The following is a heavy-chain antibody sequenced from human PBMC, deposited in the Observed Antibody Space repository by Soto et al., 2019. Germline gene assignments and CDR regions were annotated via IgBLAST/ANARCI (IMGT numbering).Heavy chain of an antibody. CDR2: INPSGGST. Sequence: ASVKVSCKASGYTFTSYYMHWVRQAPGQGLEWMRIINPSGGSTSYAQKFQGRVTMTRDTSTSTVYMELSSLRSEDTAVYYCARERFDHGYSYYYYYYGMDVWGQGTTVTVSS. D-gene: IGHD5-18*01. V-gene: IGHV1-46*01. J-gene: IGHJ6*02. CDR1: GYTFTSYY. CDR3: ARERFDHGYSYYYYYYGMDV.